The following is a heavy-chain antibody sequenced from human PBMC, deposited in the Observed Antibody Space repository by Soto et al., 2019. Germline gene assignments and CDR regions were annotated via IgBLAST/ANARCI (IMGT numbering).Heavy chain of an antibody. V-gene: IGHV4-30-2*05. D-gene: IGHD2-21*02. J-gene: IGHJ4*02. CDR1: GGSISSGGYS. CDR3: ARAAYCGGDCYHDPFDY. Sequence: SETLSLTCAVSGGSISSGGYSWSWIRQPPGKGLEWIGYIYHSGSTYYNPSLKSRVTISVDTSKNQFSLKLSSVTAADTAVYYCARAAYCGGDCYHDPFDYWGQGTLVTVSS. CDR2: IYHSGST.